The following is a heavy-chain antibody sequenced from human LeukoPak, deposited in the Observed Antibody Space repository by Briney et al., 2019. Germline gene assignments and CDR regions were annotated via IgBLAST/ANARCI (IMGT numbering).Heavy chain of an antibody. V-gene: IGHV3-23*01. Sequence: KTGGSLRLSCAASGFTLSSFAMTWVSQAPGKGLEWVSTISRNGVDTYYADSVKDRFTISRDISKNTLYLQMNNLRAEDTAVYYCAKPYYSISWYILHSWGQGTLVTVSS. CDR3: AKPYYSISWYILHS. D-gene: IGHD6-13*01. J-gene: IGHJ5*02. CDR2: ISRNGVDT. CDR1: GFTLSSFA.